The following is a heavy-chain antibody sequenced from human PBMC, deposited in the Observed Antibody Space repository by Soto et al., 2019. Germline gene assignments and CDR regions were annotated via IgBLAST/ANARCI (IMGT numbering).Heavy chain of an antibody. CDR1: GYSFTSYW. Sequence: PGESLKISCKGSGYSFTSYWIGWVRQMPGKGLEWMGIIYPGDSDTRYSPSFQGQVTISADKSISTAYLQWSSLKASDTAMYYCARQGSHQRLDYYYGMDVWGQGTTVTVSS. D-gene: IGHD3-10*01. J-gene: IGHJ6*02. V-gene: IGHV5-51*01. CDR2: IYPGDSDT. CDR3: ARQGSHQRLDYYYGMDV.